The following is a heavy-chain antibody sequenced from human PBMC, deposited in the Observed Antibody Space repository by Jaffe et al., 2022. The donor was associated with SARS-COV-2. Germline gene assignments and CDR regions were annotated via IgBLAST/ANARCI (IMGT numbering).Heavy chain of an antibody. CDR1: GYFISIGYH. D-gene: IGHD3-22*01. Sequence: QVQLQESGPGLVKPSETLSLTCSVSGYFISIGYHWGWIRRPPGKGLEWIGTVSHTGTTYYSPSLRSRITISLDTSQNQFSLRLNSVTAADTAVYYCAKEGDSGFGAFHVWGQGTMVAVSS. CDR2: VSHTGTT. V-gene: IGHV4-38-2*02. J-gene: IGHJ3*01. CDR3: AKEGDSGFGAFHV.